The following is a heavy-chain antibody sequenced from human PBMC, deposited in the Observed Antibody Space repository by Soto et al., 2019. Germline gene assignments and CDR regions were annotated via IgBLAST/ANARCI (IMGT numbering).Heavy chain of an antibody. CDR3: ARHGAMGAYFDY. J-gene: IGHJ4*02. CDR1: LCSVSSCAFY. V-gene: IGHV4-39*01. CDR2: IYYRGST. Sequence: LALTCTVCLCSVSSCAFYWDLNRQPPGKGLEGIGSIYYRGSTYDNPSLKSRVTISVDTSKNQFSLKLSSVTAADTAVYYCARHGAMGAYFDYWGQGTLVTVAS. D-gene: IGHD5-18*01.